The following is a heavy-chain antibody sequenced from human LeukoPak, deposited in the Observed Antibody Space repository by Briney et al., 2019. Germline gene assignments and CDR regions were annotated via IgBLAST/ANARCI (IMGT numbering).Heavy chain of an antibody. V-gene: IGHV4-59*01. CDR2: IYYSGST. J-gene: IGHJ4*02. CDR1: GGSISGYF. Sequence: SETLSLTCIVSGGSISGYFWSWIRQPPGKGLEWIGFIYYSGSTNYNPSLKSRVTMSIDTSKNHFSLKLTSVTAADTATYYCARETSLAGFASGLGFNYWGQGILVTVSS. CDR3: ARETSLAGFASGLGFNY. D-gene: IGHD6-19*01.